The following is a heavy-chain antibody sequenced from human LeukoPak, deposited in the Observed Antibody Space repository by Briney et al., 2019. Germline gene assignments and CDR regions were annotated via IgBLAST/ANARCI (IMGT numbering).Heavy chain of an antibody. V-gene: IGHV7-4-1*02. J-gene: IGHJ5*02. CDR2: INTNTGNP. Sequence: ASVKVSCMASGYTFTSYAMNWVRQAPGQGLEWMGWINTNTGNPTYAQGFTGRFVFSLDTSVNTAYLQISSLQAEDTAVYYCARDKIMIMFGGVIANWFDPWGQGTLVTVSS. CDR1: GYTFTSYA. D-gene: IGHD3-16*02. CDR3: ARDKIMIMFGGVIANWFDP.